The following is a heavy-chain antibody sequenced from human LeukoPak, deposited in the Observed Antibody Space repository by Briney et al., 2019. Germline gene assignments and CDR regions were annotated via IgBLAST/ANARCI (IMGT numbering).Heavy chain of an antibody. V-gene: IGHV3-23*01. D-gene: IGHD3-10*01. Sequence: GGSLRLSCAASGFTFSSDAMSWVRQAPGEGLEWVSTIGGSSGYTYYADSVKGRFTISRDNSKNTLYLQMNSLRAEDTAVYYCARGVIGGSGSYYEDAFDIWGQGTMVTVSS. J-gene: IGHJ3*02. CDR2: IGGSSGYT. CDR1: GFTFSSDA. CDR3: ARGVIGGSGSYYEDAFDI.